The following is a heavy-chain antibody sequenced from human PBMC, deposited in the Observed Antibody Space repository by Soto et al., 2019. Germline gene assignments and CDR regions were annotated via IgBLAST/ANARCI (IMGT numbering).Heavy chain of an antibody. V-gene: IGHV3-23*01. CDR2: ISAGGDST. J-gene: IGHJ6*02. CDR1: GFTFSSYA. Sequence: GGSLRLSCAASGFTFSSYAMTWVRRAPGKGLEWISGISAGGDSTNYADSVKGRFTISRDKAKNTVSLQMDSLRAEDTAVYYCAGDGGYGYAMDVWGLGTSVTVSS. CDR3: AGDGGYGYAMDV. D-gene: IGHD3-16*01.